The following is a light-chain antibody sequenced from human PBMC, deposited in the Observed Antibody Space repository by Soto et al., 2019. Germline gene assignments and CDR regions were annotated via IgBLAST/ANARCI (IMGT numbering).Light chain of an antibody. CDR3: TSWTTSTTMI. Sequence: QSALTQPASVSGCPGQSITISCTGTSSEIGAYNFVSWHQQHPGKAPKLMLYDVNIRPSRVSNRLSGSNSGNTASLTISGLQAEDEADYYCTSWTTSTTMIFGGGTKLTVL. V-gene: IGLV2-14*03. CDR2: DVN. CDR1: SSEIGAYNF. J-gene: IGLJ2*01.